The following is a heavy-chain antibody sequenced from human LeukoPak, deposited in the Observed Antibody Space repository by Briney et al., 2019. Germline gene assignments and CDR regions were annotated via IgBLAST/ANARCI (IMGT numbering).Heavy chain of an antibody. CDR2: ISSSGSTI. D-gene: IGHD1-7*01. J-gene: IGHJ5*02. CDR3: MRGATDTTRWFDP. V-gene: IGHV3-48*03. CDR1: GFTFSSYE. Sequence: PGGSLRLSCAASGFTFSSYEMNWVRQAPGKGLEWVSYISSSGSTIYYADSVKGRFTISRDNAKNSLYLQMNGLRAEDTAAYYCMRGATDTTRWFDPWGQGTLVTVSS.